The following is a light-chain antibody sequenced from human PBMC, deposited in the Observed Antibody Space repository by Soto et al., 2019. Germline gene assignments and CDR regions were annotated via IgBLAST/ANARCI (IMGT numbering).Light chain of an antibody. CDR3: QQYGF. CDR2: GAS. J-gene: IGKJ4*01. Sequence: EIVLTQSPGTLSLSPGERATLSCRASQSVSSSYLAWYQQKPGQAPRLLIYGASSRATGIPDRFSGSGSGTAFTLTISRLEPEDFAVYYCQQYGFFGGGTKVEIK. CDR1: QSVSSSY. V-gene: IGKV3-20*01.